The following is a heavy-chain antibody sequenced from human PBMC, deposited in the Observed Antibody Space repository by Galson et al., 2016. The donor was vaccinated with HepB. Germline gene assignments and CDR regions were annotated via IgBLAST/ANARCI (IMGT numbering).Heavy chain of an antibody. J-gene: IGHJ6*02. CDR2: VSDNGDNT. Sequence: SLRLSCAASGFTFSNYAMIWVRQAPGKGLEWVSGVSDNGDNTFYAGSVKGRFRISRDNSKNTLFLEMNSLRAEDTAVYYCAKYLSRGHPYDLEVWGQGASVIVSS. CDR3: AKYLSRGHPYDLEV. CDR1: GFTFSNYA. V-gene: IGHV3-23*01. D-gene: IGHD3-16*01.